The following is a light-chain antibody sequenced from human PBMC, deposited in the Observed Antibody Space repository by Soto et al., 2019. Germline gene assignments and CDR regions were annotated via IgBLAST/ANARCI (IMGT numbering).Light chain of an antibody. CDR1: QSISTW. J-gene: IGKJ4*01. CDR2: KAS. CDR3: QQYNAYPLT. Sequence: DIQMTQSPSTLSTSGGDRVTITCRASQSISTWLAWYQQKPGKAPKLLIYKASSLEGGVPSRFSGSGSGTEFNITISSLQPDDFATYYCQQYNAYPLTFGGGTTVEIK. V-gene: IGKV1-5*03.